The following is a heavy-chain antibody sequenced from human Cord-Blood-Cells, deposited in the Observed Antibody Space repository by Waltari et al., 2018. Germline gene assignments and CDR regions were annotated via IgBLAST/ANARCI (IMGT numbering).Heavy chain of an antibody. CDR2: INPNSGGT. Sequence: QVQLVQSGAEVKKPGASVQVTRKAFGYPLTGTLMHSVRRAPGQGLEWMGWINPNSGGTNYAQKFQGRVTMTRDTSISTAYMELSRLRSDDTAVYYCASIAAAGTRAFDIWGQGTMVTVSS. CDR1: GYPLTGTL. CDR3: ASIAAAGTRAFDI. D-gene: IGHD6-13*01. V-gene: IGHV1-2*02. J-gene: IGHJ3*02.